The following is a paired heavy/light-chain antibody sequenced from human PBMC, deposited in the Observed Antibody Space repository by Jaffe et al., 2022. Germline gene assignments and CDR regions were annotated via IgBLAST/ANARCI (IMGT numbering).Light chain of an antibody. CDR2: GAS. CDR3: QQYGNSPYT. Sequence: EIVLTQSPGTLSLSPGERATLSCRASQSVSSNYLAWYQQKPGQAPNLVIYGASSRATDIPDRFSGSGSGTDFTLTITRLEPEDFAVYYCQQYGNSPYTFGQGTKLEI. V-gene: IGKV3-20*01. J-gene: IGKJ2*01. CDR1: QSVSSNY.
Heavy chain of an antibody. D-gene: IGHD2-15*01. V-gene: IGHV3-30*02. J-gene: IGHJ5*02. CDR1: GFTFSVYG. CDR2: MQYDGSNK. CDR3: AKPGYRSGWFDL. Sequence: QVQLVESGGGVVQPGGSLRLSCVASGFTFSVYGMHWVRQAPGKRLEWVAFMQYDGSNKYYADFVRGRFTISRDNSKNTLYLQMNSLRGEDTAVYYCAKPGYRSGWFDLWGQGTLVTVSS.